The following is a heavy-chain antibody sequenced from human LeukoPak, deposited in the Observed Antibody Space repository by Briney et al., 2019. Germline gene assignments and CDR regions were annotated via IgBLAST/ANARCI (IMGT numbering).Heavy chain of an antibody. J-gene: IGHJ4*02. CDR1: GGTFSSYA. CDR3: ARVRDILTGRTNYFDY. V-gene: IGHV1-69*13. D-gene: IGHD3-9*01. CDR2: IIPIFGTA. Sequence: AAVKVSCKASGGTFSSYAISWVRQAPVQGLEWMGGIIPIFGTANYAQKFQGRVTITADESTSTAYMELSSLRSEDTAVYYCARVRDILTGRTNYFDYWGQGTLVTVSS.